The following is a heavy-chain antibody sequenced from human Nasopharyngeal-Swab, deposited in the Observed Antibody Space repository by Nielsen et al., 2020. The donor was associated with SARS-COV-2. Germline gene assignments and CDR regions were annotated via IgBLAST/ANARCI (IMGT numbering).Heavy chain of an antibody. CDR3: ARAIPSAAGRNRDSSFDI. D-gene: IGHD6-13*01. J-gene: IGHJ3*02. CDR2: INHSGST. CDR1: GGSFSGYY. V-gene: IGHV4-34*01. Sequence: SETLSLTCAVYGGSFSGYYWSWIRQPPGKGLEWIGEINHSGSTNYNPSLKSRVTISVDTSKNQFSLKLSSVTAADTAVYYCARAIPSAAGRNRDSSFDILVQGTMVTVSS.